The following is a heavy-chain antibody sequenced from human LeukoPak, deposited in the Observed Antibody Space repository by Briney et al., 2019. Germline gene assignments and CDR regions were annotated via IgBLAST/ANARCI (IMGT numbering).Heavy chain of an antibody. CDR3: ARVSDEDSSGWYSDY. D-gene: IGHD6-19*01. CDR1: GFTFSTYS. Sequence: GGSLRLSWAASGFTFSTYSMNWVRQAPGKGLEWVSSISRSSAYIFYDDSVKGRFTISRDNAGNTLYLRMNSLRVEDTAVYYCARVSDEDSSGWYSDYWGQGTPVTVSS. J-gene: IGHJ4*02. V-gene: IGHV3-21*01. CDR2: ISRSSAYI.